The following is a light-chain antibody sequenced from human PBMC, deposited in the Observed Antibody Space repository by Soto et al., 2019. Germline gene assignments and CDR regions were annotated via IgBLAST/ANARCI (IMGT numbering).Light chain of an antibody. CDR2: GAS. J-gene: IGKJ5*01. CDR1: QSVSSSY. V-gene: IGKV3-20*01. Sequence: IVMTQSPATLSVAPGERATLSFRAIQSVSSSYLAWYQQKPGQAPRLLIYGASSRATGTPDRFSGSGSGTDFTLTISRLEPEDFAVYYCQQYGSSPLITFGQGTRLEI. CDR3: QQYGSSPLIT.